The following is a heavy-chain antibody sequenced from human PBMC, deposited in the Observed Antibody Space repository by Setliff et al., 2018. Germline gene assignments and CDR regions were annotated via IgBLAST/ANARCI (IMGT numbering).Heavy chain of an antibody. D-gene: IGHD3-22*01. CDR2: INPSGGST. V-gene: IGHV1-46*01. CDR1: GYTFTSYY. CDR3: ARDRPPYYYDSSGYYYSAGNFDY. J-gene: IGHJ4*02. Sequence: ASVKVSCKASGYTFTSYYMHWVRQAPGQGLEWMGIINPSGGSTSYAQKFQGRVTMTRDTSTSTAYMELSSLRSEDTAVYYCARDRPPYYYDSSGYYYSAGNFDYWGQGTLVTVSS.